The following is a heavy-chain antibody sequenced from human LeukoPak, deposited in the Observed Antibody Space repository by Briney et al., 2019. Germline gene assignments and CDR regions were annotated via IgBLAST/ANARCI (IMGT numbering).Heavy chain of an antibody. J-gene: IGHJ4*02. V-gene: IGHV3-11*01. D-gene: IGHD3-22*01. Sequence: GGSLRLSCAASGFTFSDYYMTWIRQAPGKGLEWVSYISSSGNTIYYADSVKGRFTISRDNAKTSLYLQVNSLRAEDTAVYYCARGRYYSDSSGSRYYFDYWGQGTLVTVSS. CDR2: ISSSGNTI. CDR3: ARGRYYSDSSGSRYYFDY. CDR1: GFTFSDYY.